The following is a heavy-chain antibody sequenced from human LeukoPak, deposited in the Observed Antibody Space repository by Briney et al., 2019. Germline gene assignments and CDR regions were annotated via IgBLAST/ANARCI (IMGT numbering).Heavy chain of an antibody. CDR1: GGSISSYY. CDR2: IYTSGSI. Sequence: PSETLSLTCTVSGGSISSYYWSWIRQPAGKGLEWIGRIYTSGSITYNPSLKSRVSMSVDTSKNQFSLKLSSVTAAGTAVYYCARDSGTTGEVKFDPWGQGTLVTVSS. CDR3: ARDSGTTGEVKFDP. V-gene: IGHV4-4*07. J-gene: IGHJ5*02. D-gene: IGHD3-10*01.